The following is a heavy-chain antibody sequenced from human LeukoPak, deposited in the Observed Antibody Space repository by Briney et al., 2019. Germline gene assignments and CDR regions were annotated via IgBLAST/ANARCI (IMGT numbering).Heavy chain of an antibody. CDR2: FDPEDGKT. V-gene: IGHV1-24*01. CDR1: GYTFTELS. CDR3: ATPLRASRSPIMDV. D-gene: IGHD3-10*01. Sequence: ASVKVSCKVSGYTFTELSTHWVRQARGKGLEWVGTFDPEDGKTLSAQKFQGRVALTEDSSTNTAYMELSSLTSEDTGIYYCATPLRASRSPIMDVWGQGTTVTVSS. J-gene: IGHJ6*02.